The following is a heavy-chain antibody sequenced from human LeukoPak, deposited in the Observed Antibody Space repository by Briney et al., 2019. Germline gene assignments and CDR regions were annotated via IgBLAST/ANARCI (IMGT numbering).Heavy chain of an antibody. CDR1: GGSISSYY. V-gene: IGHV4-59*08. Sequence: SETLSLTCTVSGGSISSYYWSWIRQPPGKGLEWIGYIYYSGSTNYNPSLKSRVTISVDTSKNQFSLKLSSVTAADTAVYYCARHRRSYGVDYWGQGTLVTLSS. CDR3: ARHRRSYGVDY. J-gene: IGHJ4*02. CDR2: IYYSGST. D-gene: IGHD4-17*01.